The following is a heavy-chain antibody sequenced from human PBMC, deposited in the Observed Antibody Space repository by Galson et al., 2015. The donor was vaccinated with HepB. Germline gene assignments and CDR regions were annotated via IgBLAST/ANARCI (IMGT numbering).Heavy chain of an antibody. J-gene: IGHJ4*02. CDR2: MNPNSGNT. Sequence: SVTVSCKASGSTFTSYDINWVRQATGQGLEWMGWMNPNSGNTGYAQKFQGRVTMTRNTSISTAYMELSSLRSEDTAVYYCARNLRGYEDQNWGQGTLVTVSS. V-gene: IGHV1-8*01. CDR1: GSTFTSYD. D-gene: IGHD5-18*01. CDR3: ARNLRGYEDQN.